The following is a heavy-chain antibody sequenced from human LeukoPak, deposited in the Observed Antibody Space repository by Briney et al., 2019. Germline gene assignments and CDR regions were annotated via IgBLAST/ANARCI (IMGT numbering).Heavy chain of an antibody. Sequence: SGTLSLTCTVSGGSIGDFYWSWIRQSPTKGLEWIGHIYYTGSARYNPSLRSRVSISVDTSKNQLSLKLTSVTAADTAMYYCARGYYYHNTGYYDAFDMWGQGTMVTVSS. D-gene: IGHD3-22*01. CDR2: IYYTGSA. V-gene: IGHV4-59*01. J-gene: IGHJ3*02. CDR1: GGSIGDFY. CDR3: ARGYYYHNTGYYDAFDM.